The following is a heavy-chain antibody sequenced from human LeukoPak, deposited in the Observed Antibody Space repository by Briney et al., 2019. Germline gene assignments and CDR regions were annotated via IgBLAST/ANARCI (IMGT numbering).Heavy chain of an antibody. CDR1: GGSISSYY. D-gene: IGHD2-21*02. CDR2: IYYSGST. V-gene: IGHV4-59*01. Sequence: PSETLSLTCTVSGGSISSYYWSWIRQPPGKGLEWIGCIYYSGSTNYNPSLKSRVTISVDTSKNQFSLKLSSVTAADTAVYYCARAVSTVAYCGGDCPAVFLDYWGQGTLVTVSS. CDR3: ARAVSTVAYCGGDCPAVFLDY. J-gene: IGHJ4*02.